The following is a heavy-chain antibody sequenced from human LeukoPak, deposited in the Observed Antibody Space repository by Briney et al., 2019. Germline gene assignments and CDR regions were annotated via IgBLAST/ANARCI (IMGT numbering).Heavy chain of an antibody. CDR3: ARGELLWFGESSFDY. CDR1: GYTFTSYG. CDR2: ISAYNGNT. J-gene: IGHJ4*02. D-gene: IGHD3-10*01. Sequence: ASVKVSCKASGYTFTSYGISWVRQAPGQGLEWMGWISAYNGNTNYAQKLQGRVTMTTDTSTSTAYMELRSLRSDDTAVYYCARGELLWFGESSFDYWGQGTLVTVSS. V-gene: IGHV1-18*01.